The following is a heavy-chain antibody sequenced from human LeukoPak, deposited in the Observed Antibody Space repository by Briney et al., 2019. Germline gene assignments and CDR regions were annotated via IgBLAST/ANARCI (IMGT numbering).Heavy chain of an antibody. CDR3: AKLQTMVDYYFDY. CDR2: VSGSGGST. Sequence: GGSLRLSCAASGFTLSNYAMSWVRQAPGKGLEWVSAVSGSGGSTHYADSVKGRFTISRDNSKNTLYLQMNSLRVEDTAIYYCAKLQTMVDYYFDYWGLGTLVTVSS. J-gene: IGHJ4*02. CDR1: GFTLSNYA. V-gene: IGHV3-23*01. D-gene: IGHD4/OR15-4a*01.